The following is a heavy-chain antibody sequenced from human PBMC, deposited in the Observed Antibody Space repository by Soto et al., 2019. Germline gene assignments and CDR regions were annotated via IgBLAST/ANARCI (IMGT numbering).Heavy chain of an antibody. D-gene: IGHD2-2*01. CDR1: GFTFSNSW. CDR3: TTDPLIAGIVVVPADRV. J-gene: IGHJ4*02. Sequence: GGSLRLSCAVSGFTFSNSWMHWVRQAPGKGLEWVGRIKSKTDGGTTDYAAPVKGRFTISRDDSKNTLYLQMNSLKTEDTAVYYWTTDPLIAGIVVVPADRVGGQGTLVTVSS. CDR2: IKSKTDGGTT. V-gene: IGHV3-15*01.